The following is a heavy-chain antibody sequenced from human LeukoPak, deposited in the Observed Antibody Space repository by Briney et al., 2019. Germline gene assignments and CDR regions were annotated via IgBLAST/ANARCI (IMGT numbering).Heavy chain of an antibody. D-gene: IGHD7-27*01. Sequence: GGSLRLSRAASGFTFSNYWMNWVRQAPGKGLEWVADIKQDGSEKYYVDSVKGRFTISRDNAKNSLYLQMNSLRAEDTAVYYCARNWGLDYWGQGTLVTVSS. CDR3: ARNWGLDY. V-gene: IGHV3-7*01. CDR2: IKQDGSEK. CDR1: GFTFSNYW. J-gene: IGHJ4*02.